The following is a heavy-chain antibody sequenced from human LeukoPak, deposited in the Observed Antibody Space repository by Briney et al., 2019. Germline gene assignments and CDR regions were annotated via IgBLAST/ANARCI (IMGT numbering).Heavy chain of an antibody. V-gene: IGHV4-59*01. CDR3: ARARYVCFYGMDG. CDR1: LDSNSPYY. CDR2: IYFTGST. J-gene: IGHJ6*02. D-gene: IGHD1-1*01. Sequence: PSETLSLTHGVSLDSNSPYYWRWMAQPPARGREWIGYIYFTGSTNYNPSLRSRVSMSVDTSKKQFSLKLSSVTAADTAVYYCARARYVCFYGMDGWGQGTTVTVS.